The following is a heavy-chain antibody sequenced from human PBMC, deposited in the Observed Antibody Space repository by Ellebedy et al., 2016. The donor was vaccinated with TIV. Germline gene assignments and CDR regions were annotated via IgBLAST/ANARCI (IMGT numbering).Heavy chain of an antibody. V-gene: IGHV3-7*03. D-gene: IGHD6-13*01. CDR2: IKQDGFEK. CDR3: ATSGSRSWYSAFDI. J-gene: IGHJ3*02. Sequence: PGGSLRLSCAASGFSLSNYWMTWVRQAPGRGLEWVANIKQDGFEKYYVDSVKGRFTIPRDNAENSLYLQMNSLGAEDTAVYYCATSGSRSWYSAFDIWGQGTMVTVSS. CDR1: GFSLSNYW.